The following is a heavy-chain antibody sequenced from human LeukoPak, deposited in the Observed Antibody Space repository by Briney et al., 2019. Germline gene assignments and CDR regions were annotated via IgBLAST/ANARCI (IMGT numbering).Heavy chain of an antibody. Sequence: GGALRLSCAASGFTFSSYGMHRGRQAPGKGPGGGAFIRYDGSNRYYADSVKGRFTISRDNSKNTLYLQMNSLRAEDTAVYYCAKVPGLYGSGSYYYYYYMDVWGKGTTVTISS. V-gene: IGHV3-30*02. CDR1: GFTFSSYG. J-gene: IGHJ6*03. D-gene: IGHD3-10*01. CDR3: AKVPGLYGSGSYYYYYYMDV. CDR2: IRYDGSNR.